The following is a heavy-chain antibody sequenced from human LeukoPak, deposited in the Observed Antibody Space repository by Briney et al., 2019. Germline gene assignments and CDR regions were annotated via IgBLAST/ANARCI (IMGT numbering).Heavy chain of an antibody. CDR1: GFTFSNYW. J-gene: IGHJ4*02. V-gene: IGHV3-7*03. CDR3: ARDLWDIKVQDGFDY. Sequence: PGGSLRLSCAASGFTFSNYWMSWVRQAPGKGLEWVANIKQDGSEKKYVDSVKGRFTISRDNAKNSLYLQMNSLRAEDTALYYCARDLWDIKVQDGFDYWGQGTLVTVSS. CDR2: IKQDGSEK. D-gene: IGHD1-26*01.